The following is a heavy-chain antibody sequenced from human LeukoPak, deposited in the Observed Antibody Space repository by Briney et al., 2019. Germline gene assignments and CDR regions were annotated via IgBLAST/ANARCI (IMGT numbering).Heavy chain of an antibody. CDR3: ARDALGYCSSTSCYLRRAFDI. CDR2: ISAYNGNT. V-gene: IGHV1-18*01. J-gene: IGHJ3*02. Sequence: PGASVKVSCKASGYTFTSYGISWVRQAPGQGLEWMGWISAYNGNTNYAQKLQGRVTMTTDTSTSTAYMELRSLRSDDTAVYYCARDALGYCSSTSCYLRRAFDIWGQGTMVTVSS. CDR1: GYTFTSYG. D-gene: IGHD2-2*01.